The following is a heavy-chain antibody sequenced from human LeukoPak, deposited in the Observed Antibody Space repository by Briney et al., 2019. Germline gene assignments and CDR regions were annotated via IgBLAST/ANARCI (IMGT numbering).Heavy chain of an antibody. V-gene: IGHV1-46*01. D-gene: IGHD6-19*01. CDR2: INPSGGST. Sequence: GASVKVSCKASGYTFTGYYMHWVRPAPGQGLEWMGWINPSGGSTSYAQKFQGRVTMTRDMSTSTVYMELSSLRSEDTAVYYCARETVAGMQIDYWGQGTLVTVSS. CDR1: GYTFTGYY. CDR3: ARETVAGMQIDY. J-gene: IGHJ4*02.